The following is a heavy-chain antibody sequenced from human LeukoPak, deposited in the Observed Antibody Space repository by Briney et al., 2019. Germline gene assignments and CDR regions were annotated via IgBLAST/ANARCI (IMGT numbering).Heavy chain of an antibody. Sequence: PSETLSLTCTVSGGSISSYYWSWIRQPPGKGLEWIGYIYYSGSTNYNPSLKSRVTISVDTSKNQFSLKLSSVTAADTAVYYCARVAVVVPAAIVWFDPWGQGTLVTVSS. CDR3: ARVAVVVPAAIVWFDP. CDR2: IYYSGST. CDR1: GGSISSYY. V-gene: IGHV4-59*01. J-gene: IGHJ5*02. D-gene: IGHD2-2*02.